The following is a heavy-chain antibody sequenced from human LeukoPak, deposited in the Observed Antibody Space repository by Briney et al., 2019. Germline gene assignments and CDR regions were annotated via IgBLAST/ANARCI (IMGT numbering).Heavy chain of an antibody. D-gene: IGHD3-9*01. CDR1: GFTFSSYW. CDR2: IKQDGSEK. V-gene: IGHV3-7*01. J-gene: IGHJ4*02. CDR3: ARDLNILTGYYHFDY. Sequence: GGSLRLSCAASGFTFSSYWMSWVRQAPGKGLEWVSNIKQDGSEKYYVDSVKGRFTISRDNAKNSLYLQMNSLRAEDTAVYYCARDLNILTGYYHFDYWGQGTLVTVSS.